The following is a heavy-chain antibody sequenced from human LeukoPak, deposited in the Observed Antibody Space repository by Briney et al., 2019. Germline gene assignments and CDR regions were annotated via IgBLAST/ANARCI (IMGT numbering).Heavy chain of an antibody. Sequence: SETLSLTCTVSGGSIIDSSYYWGWIRQPPGKGTEWIGNIYYFGTTLHNPSLKSRVTMSVDTSKNQFSLKLSSVTAADTAGYYCARGSHAWYGQYYFDFWGQGALVTVSS. CDR1: GGSIIDSSYY. D-gene: IGHD6-13*01. CDR3: ARGSHAWYGQYYFDF. J-gene: IGHJ4*02. V-gene: IGHV4-39*07. CDR2: IYYFGTT.